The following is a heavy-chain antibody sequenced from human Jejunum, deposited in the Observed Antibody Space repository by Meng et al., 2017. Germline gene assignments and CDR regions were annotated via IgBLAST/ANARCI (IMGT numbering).Heavy chain of an antibody. Sequence: QLEVAGPVVVKASGTLPLSCAVSGGSSTSSNWWSWVRQPPGKGLEWIGEIFHSGSTNYNPPLKSRVTISVDKSKNQFSLKVTSVTAADTATYYCARFDISTAGRGDYWGQGTLVTVSS. V-gene: IGHV4-4*02. D-gene: IGHD6-13*01. CDR3: ARFDISTAGRGDY. CDR2: IFHSGST. J-gene: IGHJ4*02. CDR1: GGSSTSSNW.